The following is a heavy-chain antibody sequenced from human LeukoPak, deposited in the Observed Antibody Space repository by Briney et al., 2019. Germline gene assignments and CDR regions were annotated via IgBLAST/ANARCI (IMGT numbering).Heavy chain of an antibody. D-gene: IGHD4-17*01. CDR1: GFTVSSNY. CDR3: ASATVTPTSYYYYMDV. J-gene: IGHJ6*03. Sequence: GGSLRLSCAASGFTVSSNYMSWVRQAPGKGLEWVSVIYSGGSTYYADSVKGRFTISRDNSKNTLYLQMNSPRAEDTAVYYCASATVTPTSYYYYMDVWGKGTTVTVSS. V-gene: IGHV3-53*01. CDR2: IYSGGST.